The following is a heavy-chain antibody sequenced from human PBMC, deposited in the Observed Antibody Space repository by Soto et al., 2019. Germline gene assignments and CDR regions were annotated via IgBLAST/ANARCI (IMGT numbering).Heavy chain of an antibody. CDR1: GYTFTGYF. V-gene: IGHV1-2*02. J-gene: IGHJ6*02. CDR3: ARKTATVKPSLGMDV. CDR2: INPSSGGT. D-gene: IGHD4-4*01. Sequence: ASVKVSCKASGYTFTGYFIHWVRQAPGQGLEWMGWINPSSGGTDYARKFLGRVTMTRDTSISTSYMEVSGLRSDDTAIYFCARKTATVKPSLGMDVWGQGTTVTVSS.